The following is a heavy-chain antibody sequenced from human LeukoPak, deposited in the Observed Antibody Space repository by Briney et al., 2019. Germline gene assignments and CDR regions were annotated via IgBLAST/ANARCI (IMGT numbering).Heavy chain of an antibody. CDR1: NGSISSYY. CDR2: IHTSGNT. CDR3: ARENIVYSSGWNYYYYGMDV. V-gene: IGHV4-4*07. Sequence: PSETLSLTCTVSNGSISSYYWSWIRQPAGKGLEWIGRIHTSGNTNYNPSLKSRVTISVDTSKNQFSLKLSSVTAADTAVYYCARENIVYSSGWNYYYYGMDVWGQGTTVTVSS. D-gene: IGHD6-19*01. J-gene: IGHJ6*02.